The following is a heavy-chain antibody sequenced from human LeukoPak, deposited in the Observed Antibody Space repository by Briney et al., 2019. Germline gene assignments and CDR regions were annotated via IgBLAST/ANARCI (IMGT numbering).Heavy chain of an antibody. J-gene: IGHJ4*02. D-gene: IGHD3-16*02. Sequence: PSETLSLTCTVSGGSISSGSYYWSWIRQPAGKGLEWIERIYTSGSTNYNPSLKSRVTISVDTSKNQFSLKLSSVTAADTAVYYCAREQSYRYYFDYWGQGTLVTVSS. CDR2: IYTSGST. V-gene: IGHV4-61*02. CDR3: AREQSYRYYFDY. CDR1: GGSISSGSYY.